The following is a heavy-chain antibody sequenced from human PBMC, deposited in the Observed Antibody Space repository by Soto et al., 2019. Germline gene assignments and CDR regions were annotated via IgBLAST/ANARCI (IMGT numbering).Heavy chain of an antibody. Sequence: VQLVESGGGVVQPGGSLRLSCAASGFTFSSYWMHWVRQAPGKGLVWVSRINSDGSSTSYADSVKGRFTISRDNAKNTLYLQMNSLRAEDTAVYYCARDLNYDSSGYYPQAFDIWGQGTMVTVSS. V-gene: IGHV3-74*01. J-gene: IGHJ3*02. CDR3: ARDLNYDSSGYYPQAFDI. CDR2: INSDGSST. CDR1: GFTFSSYW. D-gene: IGHD3-22*01.